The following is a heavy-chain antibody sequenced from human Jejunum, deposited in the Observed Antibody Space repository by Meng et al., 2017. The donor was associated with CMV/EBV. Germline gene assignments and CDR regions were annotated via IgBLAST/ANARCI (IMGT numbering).Heavy chain of an antibody. CDR3: ARKYNGYWFDP. CDR1: EYTFATYF. D-gene: IGHD5-12*01. J-gene: IGHJ5*02. CDR2: INPTSGGT. V-gene: IGHV1-2*02. Sequence: CKASEYTFATYFMHWVRQAPGQGPEWMGWINPTSGGTSYAEKFQGRVTMTRDTSISTAYMELSRLRSDDTAVYYCARKYNGYWFDPWGQGTLVTVSS.